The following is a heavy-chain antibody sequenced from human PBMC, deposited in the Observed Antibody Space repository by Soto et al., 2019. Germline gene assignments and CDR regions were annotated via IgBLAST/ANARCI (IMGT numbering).Heavy chain of an antibody. V-gene: IGHV1-69*13. D-gene: IGHD1-7*01. CDR1: GGTFSSYA. CDR2: IIPIFGTA. J-gene: IGHJ6*02. Sequence: ASVKVSCKASGGTFSSYAISWVRQAPGQGLEWMGGIIPIFGTANYAQKFQGRVTITADESTSTAYMELSSLRSEDTAVYYCARGEKEELRRYYYYGMDVWGQGTTVTVSS. CDR3: ARGEKEELRRYYYYGMDV.